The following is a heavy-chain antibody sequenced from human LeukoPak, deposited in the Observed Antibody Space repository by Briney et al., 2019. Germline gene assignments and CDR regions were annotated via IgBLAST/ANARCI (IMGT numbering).Heavy chain of an antibody. CDR1: GASISRYY. J-gene: IGHJ6*02. CDR2: IYYSGST. Sequence: PSETLSLTCTVSGASISRYYGSWIRQPPGKGLEWIGFIYYSGSTKYNPSLKSRVTISVDTSKNQFSLKLSSVTAADTAVYYCARSYDSRGHYYYGMDVWGQGTTVTVSS. CDR3: ARSYDSRGHYYYGMDV. V-gene: IGHV4-59*01. D-gene: IGHD3-22*01.